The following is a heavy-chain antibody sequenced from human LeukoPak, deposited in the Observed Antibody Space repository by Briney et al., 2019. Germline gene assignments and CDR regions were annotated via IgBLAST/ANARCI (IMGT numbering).Heavy chain of an antibody. Sequence: ASVKVSCKASGYIIGSYYIHWVRQAPGQGLEWMGIISPSGGGTSYAQRFQGRVSVARDTSTNTVYMELSGLRSEDTAIYYCARCYSRYDYGPVYWGQGTLVTVSS. J-gene: IGHJ4*02. CDR3: ARCYSRYDYGPVY. CDR1: GYIIGSYY. D-gene: IGHD5-12*01. V-gene: IGHV1-46*01. CDR2: ISPSGGGT.